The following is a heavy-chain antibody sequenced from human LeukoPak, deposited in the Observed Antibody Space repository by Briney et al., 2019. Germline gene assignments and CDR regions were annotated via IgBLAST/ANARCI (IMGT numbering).Heavy chain of an antibody. V-gene: IGHV1-46*01. CDR3: ASSLKGDYYYYGMDV. J-gene: IGHJ6*02. Sequence: APVKVSCKASGYTFTSYYMHWVRQAPGQGLEWMGIINPSGGSTSYAQKFQGRVTMTRDTSTSTVYMELSSLRSEDTAVYYCASSLKGDYYYYGMDVWGQGTTVTVSS. CDR1: GYTFTSYY. CDR2: INPSGGST.